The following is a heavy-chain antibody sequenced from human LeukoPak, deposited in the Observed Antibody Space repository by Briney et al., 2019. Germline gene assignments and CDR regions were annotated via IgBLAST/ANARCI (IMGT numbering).Heavy chain of an antibody. CDR3: ARDGVGLYGMDV. CDR1: GFTFSDYY. Sequence: GGSLRLSCAASGFTFSDYYMSWIRQAPGKGLEWVSYISSSSSYTNYADSVKGRFTISRDNAKNSLYLQMNSLSAEDTAVYSCARDGVGLYGMDVWGKGTTVTVSS. D-gene: IGHD3-3*01. CDR2: ISSSSSYT. V-gene: IGHV3-11*06. J-gene: IGHJ6*04.